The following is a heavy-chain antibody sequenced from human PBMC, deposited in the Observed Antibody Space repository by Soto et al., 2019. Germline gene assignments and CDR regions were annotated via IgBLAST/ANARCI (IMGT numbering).Heavy chain of an antibody. CDR2: INAGNGNT. Sequence: ASVKVSCKASGYTFTSYAMHWVRQAPGQRLEWMGWINAGNGNTKYSQKFQGRVTITRDTSASTAYMELSSLRSEDTAVYYCASGGSLYCSSTSCYARYYYGMDVWGQGTTVTVSS. CDR1: GYTFTSYA. D-gene: IGHD2-2*01. V-gene: IGHV1-3*01. CDR3: ASGGSLYCSSTSCYARYYYGMDV. J-gene: IGHJ6*02.